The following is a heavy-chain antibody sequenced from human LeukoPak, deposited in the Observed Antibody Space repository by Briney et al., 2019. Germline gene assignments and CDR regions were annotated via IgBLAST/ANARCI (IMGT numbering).Heavy chain of an antibody. J-gene: IGHJ4*02. D-gene: IGHD3-16*01. CDR3: AKDDVGDLNLIDY. Sequence: GGSLRLSCAASGFTFSSYWMHWVRQAPGKGLVWVSRINSDGSSTSYADSVKGRFTISRDNAKNTLYLHMNSLRVEDTAVYFCAKDDVGDLNLIDYWGQGTLVTVSS. CDR2: INSDGSST. V-gene: IGHV3-74*01. CDR1: GFTFSSYW.